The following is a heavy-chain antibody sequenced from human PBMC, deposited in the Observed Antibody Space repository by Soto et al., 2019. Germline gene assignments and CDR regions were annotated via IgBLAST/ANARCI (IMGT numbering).Heavy chain of an antibody. CDR2: IHHGGTT. CDR3: ARNFYGLSWFDP. J-gene: IGHJ5*02. CDR1: GGSFSDFH. Sequence: SETLSLTCAVFGGSFSDFHWTWIRQPPGKGLEWIGEIHHGGTTNYNPSLKSRVTISVDTAKNQFSLELRSVTAADTAVYYCARNFYGLSWFDPWGQGTLVTVSS. V-gene: IGHV4-34*01. D-gene: IGHD3-10*01.